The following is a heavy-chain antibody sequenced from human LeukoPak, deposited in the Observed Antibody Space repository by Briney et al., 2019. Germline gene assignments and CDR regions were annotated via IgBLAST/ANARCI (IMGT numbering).Heavy chain of an antibody. J-gene: IGHJ4*02. Sequence: GGSLRLSCAASGFTFSSYWMSWVRQAPGKGLEWVANIWEDGSEKYYVDSVKGRFTISRENAKNSLYLQMNSLRAEDTAVYYCARDFEFYYDSSGYPGYWGQGTLVTVSS. CDR3: ARDFEFYYDSSGYPGY. CDR2: IWEDGSEK. V-gene: IGHV3-7*01. CDR1: GFTFSSYW. D-gene: IGHD3-22*01.